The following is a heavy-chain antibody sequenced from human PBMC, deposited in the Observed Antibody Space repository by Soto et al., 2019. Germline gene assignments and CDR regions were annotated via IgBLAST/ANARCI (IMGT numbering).Heavy chain of an antibody. V-gene: IGHV1-18*03. CDR3: ARGRIAVAGTYYYYGMDV. Sequence: VKVSCKASGYTFTSYGISWVRQAPGQGLEWMGWISAYNGNTNYAQKLQGRVTMTTDTSTSTAYMELRSLRSDDMAVYYCARGRIAVAGTYYYYGMDVWGQGTTVTVSS. CDR2: ISAYNGNT. J-gene: IGHJ6*02. D-gene: IGHD6-19*01. CDR1: GYTFTSYG.